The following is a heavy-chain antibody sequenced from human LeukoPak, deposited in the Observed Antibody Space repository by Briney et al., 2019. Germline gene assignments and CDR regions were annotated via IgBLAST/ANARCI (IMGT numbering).Heavy chain of an antibody. Sequence: SETLSLTCTVSGGSISSSRYYWGWIRQPPGKGLEWIGSVYYSGSTYYNPSLNSRVTISVDTSKNQFSLKLNSVTAADTAVYYCARRYCANGVCYRSGFDIWGQGTMVTVSS. CDR2: VYYSGST. V-gene: IGHV4-39*07. CDR1: GGSISSSRYY. CDR3: ARRYCANGVCYRSGFDI. D-gene: IGHD2-8*01. J-gene: IGHJ3*02.